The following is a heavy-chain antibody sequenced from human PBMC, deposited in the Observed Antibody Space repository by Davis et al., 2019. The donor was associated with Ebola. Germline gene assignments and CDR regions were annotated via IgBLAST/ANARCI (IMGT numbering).Heavy chain of an antibody. V-gene: IGHV1-18*01. CDR3: ARHYYVTNYFDY. CDR2: ISAYNGNT. J-gene: IGHJ4*02. CDR1: GYTFTSYG. D-gene: IGHD3-10*02. Sequence: ASVKVSCKASGYTFTSYGISRVRQAPGQGLEWMGWISAYNGNTNYAQKLQGRVTMTTDTSTSTAYMELRSLRSDDTAVYYCARHYYVTNYFDYWGQGTLVTVSS.